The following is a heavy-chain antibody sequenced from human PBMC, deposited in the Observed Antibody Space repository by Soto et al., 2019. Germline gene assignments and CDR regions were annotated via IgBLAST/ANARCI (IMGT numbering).Heavy chain of an antibody. CDR2: IYYSGST. CDR1: GVSITSGGYY. Sequence: QVQLQESGPGLVKPSQTLSLTCTVSGVSITSGGYYWTWIRQHPQKGLEWIGHIYYSGSTYYNPSLKSRVTASVDTSMNQFSLKLSSVTAADTAVYYCAREYYYDSSGFDYWGQGTLVTVSS. D-gene: IGHD3-22*01. CDR3: AREYYYDSSGFDY. V-gene: IGHV4-31*03. J-gene: IGHJ4*02.